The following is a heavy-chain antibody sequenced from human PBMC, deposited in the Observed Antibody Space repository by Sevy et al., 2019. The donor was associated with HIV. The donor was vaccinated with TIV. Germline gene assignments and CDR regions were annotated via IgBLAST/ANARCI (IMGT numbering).Heavy chain of an antibody. CDR2: IDPSDSYT. Sequence: GKSLKISCKGSGYSFTSYWISWVRQMPGKGLQWMGRIDPSDSYTNYSPSFQGHVTISADKSISTAYPQWSSLEASDTAMYYCARHGIMLTLGANWFDPWGQGTRVTVSS. CDR1: GYSFTSYW. V-gene: IGHV5-10-1*01. CDR3: ARHGIMLTLGANWFDP. D-gene: IGHD3-16*01. J-gene: IGHJ5*02.